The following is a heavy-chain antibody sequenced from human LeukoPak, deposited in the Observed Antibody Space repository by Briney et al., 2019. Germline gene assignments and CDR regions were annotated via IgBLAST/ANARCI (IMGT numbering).Heavy chain of an antibody. CDR1: GYRFTSYW. J-gene: IGHJ4*02. CDR2: IYPGDSDT. V-gene: IGHV5-51*01. Sequence: GESLKISFKGSGYRFTSYWIGWVRQMPGKGLEWMGIIYPGDSDTRYSPSFQGQVTISADKSISTAYLQWSSLKASDTAMYYCASGASWDTAMVHFDYWGQGTLVTVSS. D-gene: IGHD5-18*01. CDR3: ASGASWDTAMVHFDY.